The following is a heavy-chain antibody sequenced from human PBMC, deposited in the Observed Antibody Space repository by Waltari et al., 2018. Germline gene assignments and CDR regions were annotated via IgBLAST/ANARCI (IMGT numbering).Heavy chain of an antibody. CDR2: IKSKTDGGTT. D-gene: IGHD3-10*01. V-gene: IGHV3-15*01. Sequence: EVQLVESGGGLVKPGGSLRLSCAASGFTFSNAWLSWVRTAPGKGLEWVGRIKSKTDGGTTDYAAPVKGRFTISRDDSKNTLYLQMNSLKTEDTAVYYCTTDLSITMALDAFDIWGQGTMVTVSS. J-gene: IGHJ3*02. CDR3: TTDLSITMALDAFDI. CDR1: GFTFSNAW.